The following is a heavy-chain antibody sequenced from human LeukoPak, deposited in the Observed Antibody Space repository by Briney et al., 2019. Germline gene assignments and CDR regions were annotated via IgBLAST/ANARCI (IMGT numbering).Heavy chain of an antibody. CDR2: IKPKTDGETT. CDR3: ITPLPYSAQ. V-gene: IGHV3-15*01. J-gene: IGHJ4*02. Sequence: GGSLRLSCAASEFTFSIYAMSWVRQAPGKGLEWVGRIKPKTDGETTEYAAPVKDRFSISRDDSKSMMYLQMNSLKTEDTAVYYCITPLPYSAQGGQGTLVTVSS. D-gene: IGHD2-21*01. CDR1: EFTFSIYA.